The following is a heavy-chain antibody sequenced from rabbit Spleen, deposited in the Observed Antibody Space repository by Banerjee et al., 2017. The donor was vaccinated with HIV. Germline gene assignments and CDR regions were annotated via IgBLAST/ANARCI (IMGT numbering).Heavy chain of an antibody. CDR3: ASGYSDVYFNL. V-gene: IGHV1S40*01. CDR1: GFSFSRSYW. J-gene: IGHJ4*01. CDR2: IDVGSSGRT. D-gene: IGHD1-1*01. Sequence: QSLEESGGDLVKPGASLTLTCTASGFSFSRSYWICWVRQAPGKGLEWIACIDVGSSGRTYYASWAKGRFTISKTSSTTVTLQMTSLTAADTATYFCASGYSDVYFNLWGPGTLVTVS.